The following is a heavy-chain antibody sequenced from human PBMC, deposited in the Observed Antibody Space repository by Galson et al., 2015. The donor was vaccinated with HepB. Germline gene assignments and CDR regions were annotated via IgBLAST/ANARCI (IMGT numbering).Heavy chain of an antibody. Sequence: SLRLSCAASGFTFSNAWMSWVRQAPGKGLEWVGRIKSKTDGGTTDYAAPVKGRFTISRDDSKNTLYLQMNSLKTEDTAVYYCTTDPYGDYATPYPFDYWGQGALVTVSS. D-gene: IGHD4-17*01. V-gene: IGHV3-15*01. CDR2: IKSKTDGGTT. CDR1: GFTFSNAW. CDR3: TTDPYGDYATPYPFDY. J-gene: IGHJ4*02.